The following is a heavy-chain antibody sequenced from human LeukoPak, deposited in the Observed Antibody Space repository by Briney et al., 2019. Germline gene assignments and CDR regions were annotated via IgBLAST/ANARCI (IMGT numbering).Heavy chain of an antibody. CDR1: GGSISSGDYY. J-gene: IGHJ4*02. D-gene: IGHD3-9*01. Sequence: SETLSLTCTVSGGSISSGDYYWSWIRQPPGKGLEWIGYIYYSGSTYYNPSLKSRVTISVDTSKNQFSLKLSSVTAADTAVYYCARGRSAGDDWLLSYFDYWGQGTLVAVSS. V-gene: IGHV4-30-4*01. CDR2: IYYSGST. CDR3: ARGRSAGDDWLLSYFDY.